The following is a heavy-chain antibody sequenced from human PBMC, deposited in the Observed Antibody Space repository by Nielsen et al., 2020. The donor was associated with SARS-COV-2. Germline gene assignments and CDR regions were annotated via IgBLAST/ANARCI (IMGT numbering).Heavy chain of an antibody. CDR3: AKEKDSSGWFDY. V-gene: IGHV3-23*01. CDR1: GFSFSTYA. CDR2: ISGSGGGT. Sequence: GGSLRLSCAASGFSFSTYAMSWVRQAPGKGLEWVSAISGSGGGTHYADSVKGRFTISRDNSKSTLYLQLNSLRVDDTAIYYCAKEKDSSGWFDYWGQGTLVTVSS. J-gene: IGHJ4*02. D-gene: IGHD3-22*01.